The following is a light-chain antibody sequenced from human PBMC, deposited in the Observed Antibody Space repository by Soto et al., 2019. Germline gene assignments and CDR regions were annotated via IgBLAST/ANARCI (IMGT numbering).Light chain of an antibody. V-gene: IGKV3-11*01. Sequence: EIVMTHSPGTFSLSPCERATLSCRASQSVGIYLNRYRQKPGQAPRLLIYGVSNRATGIPARFSGSGSETDFTLTITSLEPEDFAVYYCQHRTNWPGTWTFGQGTKVDIK. CDR1: QSVGIY. CDR3: QHRTNWPGTWT. CDR2: GVS. J-gene: IGKJ1*01.